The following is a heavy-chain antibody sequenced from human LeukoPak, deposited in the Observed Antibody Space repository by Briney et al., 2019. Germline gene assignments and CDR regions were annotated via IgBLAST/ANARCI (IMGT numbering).Heavy chain of an antibody. CDR3: ARASSGYYNYFDY. CDR2: IKQDGSEK. CDR1: GFTFSNYW. J-gene: IGHJ4*02. D-gene: IGHD3-22*01. Sequence: PGGSLRLSCAASGFTFSNYWMTWVRQAPGKGLEWVANIKQDGSEKYYVDSVKGRFTVSRDNSKNSLFLQMNSLRAEDTAVYYCARASSGYYNYFDYWGQGTLVAVSS. V-gene: IGHV3-7*01.